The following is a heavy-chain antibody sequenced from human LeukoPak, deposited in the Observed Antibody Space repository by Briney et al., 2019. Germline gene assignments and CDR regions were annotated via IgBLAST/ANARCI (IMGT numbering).Heavy chain of an antibody. CDR2: IRSNVYGGTP. CDR1: GFTVSSNY. J-gene: IGHJ2*01. V-gene: IGHV3-49*03. Sequence: GGSLRLSCAASGFTVSSNYMSWFRQAPGKGLEWVGFIRSNVYGGTPEYAASVKGRFTISRDDSKSIAYLQMNSLKTEDTAVYYCTRAWAPDYYFDLWGRGTLVTVSS. CDR3: TRAWAPDYYFDL. D-gene: IGHD4-11*01.